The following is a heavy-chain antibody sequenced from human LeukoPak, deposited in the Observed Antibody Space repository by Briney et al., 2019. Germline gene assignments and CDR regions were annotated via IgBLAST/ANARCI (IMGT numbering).Heavy chain of an antibody. CDR2: IYSGGST. V-gene: IGHV3-53*01. D-gene: IGHD6-13*01. CDR3: AKAFYSSSWYQDD. CDR1: GFTVSSNY. Sequence: PGGSLRLSCAASGFTVSSNYMSWVRQAPGKGLEWVSVIYSGGSTYYADSVKGRFTISRDNSKNTLYLQLNSLRAEDTAVYYCAKAFYSSSWYQDDWGQGTLVTVSS. J-gene: IGHJ4*02.